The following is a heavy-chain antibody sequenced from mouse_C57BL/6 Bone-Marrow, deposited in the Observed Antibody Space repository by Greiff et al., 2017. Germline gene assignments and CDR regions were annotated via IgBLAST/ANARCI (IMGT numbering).Heavy chain of an antibody. D-gene: IGHD1-1*01. J-gene: IGHJ4*01. Sequence: EVQLQESGPGLVKPSQSLSLTCSVTGYSITSGYYWNWIRQFPGNKLEWMGYISYDGSNNYNPSLKNRISITRDTSKNQFFLKLNSVTTEDTATYYCARALTTVVPLDAMDYWGQGTSVTVSS. CDR3: ARALTTVVPLDAMDY. V-gene: IGHV3-6*01. CDR2: ISYDGSN. CDR1: GYSITSGYY.